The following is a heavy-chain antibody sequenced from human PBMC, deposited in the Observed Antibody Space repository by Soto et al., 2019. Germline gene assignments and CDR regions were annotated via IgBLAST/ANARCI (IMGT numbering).Heavy chain of an antibody. V-gene: IGHV1-69*01. CDR3: ARGKGGERWTLPYSYSYYGMDV. D-gene: IGHD1-26*01. J-gene: IGHJ6*02. CDR2: IIPIFGTA. Sequence: QVQLVQSGAEVKKPGSSVKVSCKASGGTFSSYAISWVRQAPGQGLEWVGGIIPIFGTANYAQKFQGRVTITEYDSTSTASMELSSLRSEKTDVYYCARGKGGERWTLPYSYSYYGMDVWGQGTTVTVSS. CDR1: GGTFSSYA.